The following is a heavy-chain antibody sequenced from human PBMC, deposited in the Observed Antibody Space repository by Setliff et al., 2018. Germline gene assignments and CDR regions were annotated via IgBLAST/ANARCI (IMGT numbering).Heavy chain of an antibody. CDR3: ARGKTFFGAFIRAFDI. D-gene: IGHD3-3*01. Sequence: SETLSLTCTVSGGSISDYYWSWIRQAPGKGLEWIGYIYYGGSTNYNPSLNSRVAISVDTSENQFSLKLSSVTAADTAVYHCARGKTFFGAFIRAFDIWGQGRMVTVSS. CDR1: GGSISDYY. J-gene: IGHJ3*02. V-gene: IGHV4-59*01. CDR2: IYYGGST.